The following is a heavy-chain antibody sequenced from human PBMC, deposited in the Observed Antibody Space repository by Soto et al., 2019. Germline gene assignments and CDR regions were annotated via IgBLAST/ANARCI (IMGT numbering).Heavy chain of an antibody. D-gene: IGHD6-13*01. CDR3: ARETPSAAAAYYYYGLDV. V-gene: IGHV1-69*01. CDR1: GGTFSSYF. J-gene: IGHJ6*02. CDR2: IIPVFGTA. Sequence: QVQLVQSGAEVKKAGSSVKVSCKVSGGTFSSYFINWVRQAPGQGLEWVGGIIPVFGTASYAEKFQGRGTITADEPTSTAYLELSSLRPDDTAVYYCARETPSAAAAYYYYGLDVWGQGTTVTVPS.